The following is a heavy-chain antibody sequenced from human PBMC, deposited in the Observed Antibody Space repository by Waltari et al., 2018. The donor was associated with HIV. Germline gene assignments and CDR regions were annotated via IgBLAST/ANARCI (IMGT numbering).Heavy chain of an antibody. CDR1: GFALSPYE. CDR3: ARDDLIVRRPFGI. J-gene: IGHJ3*02. V-gene: IGHV3-48*03. D-gene: IGHD3-16*02. CDR2: ISSNGGAI. Sequence: VQLVESGGDLVQMGGSLRASCAGPGFALSPYEMNWVCQAPGKGLEWIAYISSNGGAIQYADSVRGRFTISRDNAKSSLYLQMNSLRGEDTAIYYCARDDLIVRRPFGIWGQGTMVTV.